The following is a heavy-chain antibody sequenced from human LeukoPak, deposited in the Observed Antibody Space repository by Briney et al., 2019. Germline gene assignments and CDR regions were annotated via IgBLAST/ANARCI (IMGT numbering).Heavy chain of an antibody. D-gene: IGHD3-10*01. V-gene: IGHV1-2*04. CDR3: ARANGDYYGSGSYYNAYYYGMDV. Sequence: ASVKVSCKASGYTFTGYYMHWVRQAPGQGLEWMGWINPNSGGTNYAQKFQGWVTMTRDTSISTAYMELSRLRSDDTAVYYCARANGDYYGSGSYYNAYYYGMDVWGQGTTVTVSS. CDR2: INPNSGGT. J-gene: IGHJ6*02. CDR1: GYTFTGYY.